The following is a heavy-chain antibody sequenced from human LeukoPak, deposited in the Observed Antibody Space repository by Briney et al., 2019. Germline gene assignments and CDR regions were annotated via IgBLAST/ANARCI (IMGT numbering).Heavy chain of an antibody. Sequence: SETLSLTCTVSGGSISSGGYYWSWIRQHPGKGLEWIGYIYYSGSTYYNPSLKSRVTISVDTSKNQFSLKLSSVTAADTAVYYCARAGRGLVPAAEGGKSWFDPWGQGALVTVSS. V-gene: IGHV4-31*03. J-gene: IGHJ5*02. CDR2: IYYSGST. D-gene: IGHD2-2*01. CDR3: ARAGRGLVPAAEGGKSWFDP. CDR1: GGSISSGGYY.